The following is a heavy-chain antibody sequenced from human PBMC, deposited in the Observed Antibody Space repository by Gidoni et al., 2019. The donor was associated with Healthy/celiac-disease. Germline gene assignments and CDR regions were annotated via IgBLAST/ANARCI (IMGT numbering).Heavy chain of an antibody. CDR1: GGSFSGYY. CDR2: INHSGGT. J-gene: IGHJ4*02. D-gene: IGHD2-2*01. Sequence: QVQLQQCGAGLLKPSETLSLTCAVYGGSFSGYYWSWIRQPPGKGLEWIGEINHSGGTNYNPSLKSRVTISVDTPNNQFSLKLSSVTAADTAVYYCARGRYCIITTCNYYFDYWGQGTLVTVSS. V-gene: IGHV4-34*01. CDR3: ARGRYCIITTCNYYFDY.